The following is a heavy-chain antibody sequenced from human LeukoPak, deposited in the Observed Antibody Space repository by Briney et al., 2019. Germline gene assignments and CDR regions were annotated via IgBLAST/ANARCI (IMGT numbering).Heavy chain of an antibody. Sequence: KIGESLKISCKGSGYSFTSYWIGWVRQMPGKGLEWMGISDPGDCDTRHSPFFQGQVTISADKSISTAYLQWSSLKASDTAMYYCAITYDIVVVPAAAKGGGAFDIWGQGTMVTVSS. V-gene: IGHV5-51*01. J-gene: IGHJ3*02. CDR1: GYSFTSYW. CDR3: AITYDIVVVPAAAKGGGAFDI. D-gene: IGHD2-2*01. CDR2: SDPGDCDT.